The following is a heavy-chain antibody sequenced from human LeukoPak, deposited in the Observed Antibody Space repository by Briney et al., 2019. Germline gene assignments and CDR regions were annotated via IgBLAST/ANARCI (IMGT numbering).Heavy chain of an antibody. J-gene: IGHJ6*02. V-gene: IGHV4-39*07. CDR3: AREPIVVVITTLYYYYYGMDV. CDR2: IYYSGST. CDR1: GGSISSSSYY. D-gene: IGHD3-22*01. Sequence: SETLSLTCTVSGGSISSSSYYWGWIRQPPGKGLEWIGSIYYSGSTYYNPSLKSRVIISVDTSKNQFSLKLSSVTAADTAVYYCAREPIVVVITTLYYYYYGMDVWGQGTTVTVSS.